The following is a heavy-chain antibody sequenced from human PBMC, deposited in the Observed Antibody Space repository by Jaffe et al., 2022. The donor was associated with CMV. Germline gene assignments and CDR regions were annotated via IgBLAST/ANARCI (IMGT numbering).Heavy chain of an antibody. D-gene: IGHD3-10*01. CDR3: AREYRSPMWGVVHYFDY. Sequence: EVQLVESGGGLVQPGGSLRLSCAASGFTFSSYEMNWVRQAPGKGLEWVSYISSSGSTIYYADSVKGRFTISRDNAKNSLYLQMNSLRAEDTAVYYCAREYRSPMWGVVHYFDYWGQGTLVTVSS. V-gene: IGHV3-48*03. CDR1: GFTFSSYE. CDR2: ISSSGSTI. J-gene: IGHJ4*02.